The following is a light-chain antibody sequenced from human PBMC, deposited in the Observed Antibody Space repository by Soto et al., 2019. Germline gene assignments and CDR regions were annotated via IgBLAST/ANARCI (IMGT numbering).Light chain of an antibody. CDR1: QSISSTY. V-gene: IGKV3-20*01. CDR2: DAS. J-gene: IGKJ1*01. CDR3: QHYDSARWT. Sequence: VLTQSAGTLSLSPGERATLSCRASQSISSTYLTWYHQKPGQAPRLLIYDASRRATGIPDRFSGSGSGTDFSLTISILEPEDFAVYYCQHYDSARWTFGLGTKVDIK.